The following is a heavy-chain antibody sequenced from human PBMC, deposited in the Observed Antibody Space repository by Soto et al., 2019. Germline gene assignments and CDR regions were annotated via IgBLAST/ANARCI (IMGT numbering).Heavy chain of an antibody. D-gene: IGHD6-13*01. Sequence: QVQLVQSGAEVKKPGSSVKVSCKASGGTFSSYAISWVRQAPGQGLEWMGGIIPIFATANHAQKFQGRVTSTADGSTSTAYMELSSLRSEGTAVYYCARAGIASAGTWGPYYCSGMDVWVHGTTV. CDR1: GGTFSSYA. J-gene: IGHJ6*02. CDR3: ARAGIASAGTWGPYYCSGMDV. V-gene: IGHV1-69*01. CDR2: IIPIFATA.